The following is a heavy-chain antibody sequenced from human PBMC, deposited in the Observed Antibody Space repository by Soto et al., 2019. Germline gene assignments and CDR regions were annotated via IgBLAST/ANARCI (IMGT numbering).Heavy chain of an antibody. CDR3: ARHPSIAAPFDY. J-gene: IGHJ4*02. D-gene: IGHD6-6*01. CDR1: GYSITSYW. V-gene: IGHV5-51*01. Sequence: PGDSLKISCKGSGYSITSYWIARVRQMPGKGLEWMGIIYPGDSDTRYSPSFQGQVTISADKSISTAYLQWSSLKASDTAMYYCARHPSIAAPFDYWGQGTLVTVSS. CDR2: IYPGDSDT.